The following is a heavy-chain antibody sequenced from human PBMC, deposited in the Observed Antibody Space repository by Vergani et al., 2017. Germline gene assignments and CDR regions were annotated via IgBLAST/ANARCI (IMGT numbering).Heavy chain of an antibody. Sequence: QVQLVQSGAEVKKPGSSVKVSCKASGGTLSSYAISWVRQAPGQGLEWMGGIIPIFGTANYAQKFQGRVTITADESTSTAYMELSSLRSEDTAVYYCARAGYCSSTSCYTDYYYGMDVWGQGTTVTVSS. CDR2: IIPIFGTA. J-gene: IGHJ6*02. CDR3: ARAGYCSSTSCYTDYYYGMDV. CDR1: GGTLSSYA. D-gene: IGHD2-2*02. V-gene: IGHV1-69*12.